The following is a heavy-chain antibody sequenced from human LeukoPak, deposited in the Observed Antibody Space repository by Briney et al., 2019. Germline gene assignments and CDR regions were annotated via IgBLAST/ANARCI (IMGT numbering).Heavy chain of an antibody. V-gene: IGHV1-69*06. D-gene: IGHD3-10*01. Sequence: SVKVSCKASGGTFSSYAISWVRQAPGQGLEWMGGIIPIFGTAHYAQKFQRRGTITADKSTSTAYMEPGSLRTEDTAVYFYARDGGRTMVRGVTRRGMGVWGKGTTVTVSS. CDR1: GGTFSSYA. J-gene: IGHJ6*04. CDR2: IIPIFGTA. CDR3: ARDGGRTMVRGVTRRGMGV.